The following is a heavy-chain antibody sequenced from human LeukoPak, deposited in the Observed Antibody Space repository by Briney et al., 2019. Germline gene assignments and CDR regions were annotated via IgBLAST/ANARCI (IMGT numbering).Heavy chain of an antibody. D-gene: IGHD1-14*01. J-gene: IGHJ6*02. CDR2: INPNTGGT. V-gene: IGHV1-2*02. CDR3: ARRFRCGRCCSTTGALDV. CDR1: LWTFTGYY. Sequence: ASVKVSCKASLWTFTGYYLHWLGQAPGQGLEWMGWINPNTGGTNYAQKFQGRVTMTRDTSINTAYLDLNNLKSDDTAIYYCARRFRCGRCCSTTGALDVWGRGATVTVSS.